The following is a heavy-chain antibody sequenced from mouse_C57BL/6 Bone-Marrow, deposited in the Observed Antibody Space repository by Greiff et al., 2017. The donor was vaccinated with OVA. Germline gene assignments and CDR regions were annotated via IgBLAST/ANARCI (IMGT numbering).Heavy chain of an antibody. V-gene: IGHV10-1*01. Sequence: VQLKESGGGLVQPKGSLKLSCAASGFSFNTYAMNWVRQAPGQGLEWVARIRRKSNNYATYYADSVKDRFTISRDDSESMLYLQMNSLKTEDTAMYYCVRHRGSSYTYAMEYWGQGTSVTGSS. D-gene: IGHD1-1*01. CDR3: VRHRGSSYTYAMEY. J-gene: IGHJ4*01. CDR2: IRRKSNNYAT. CDR1: GFSFNTYA.